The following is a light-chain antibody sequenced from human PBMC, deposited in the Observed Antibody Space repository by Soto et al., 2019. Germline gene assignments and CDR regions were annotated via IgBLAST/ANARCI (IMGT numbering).Light chain of an antibody. J-gene: IGLJ1*01. CDR3: SSYTGSSTLEV. Sequence: SALTQPPSASGSPGQSVTISCTGTSSDVGGYKYVSWYQQHPGKAPKLMIYEVTKRPSGVPDRFSGSKSGNTASLTVSGLQAEDEADYYCSSYTGSSTLEVFGSGTKVTVL. V-gene: IGLV2-8*01. CDR1: SSDVGGYKY. CDR2: EVT.